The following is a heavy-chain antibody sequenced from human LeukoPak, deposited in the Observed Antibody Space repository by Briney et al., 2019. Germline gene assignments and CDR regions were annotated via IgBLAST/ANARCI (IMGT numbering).Heavy chain of an antibody. Sequence: GGSLRLSCAVSGFTVSSNYMSWVRQAPGKGLEWVSLIYSGGGTYYADSVRGRFTISRDNSKNTLYLQLNSLRAEDTAVYYCAKVMDRDIVATIRLGSQYYFDYWGQGTLVTVSS. CDR2: IYSGGGT. CDR3: AKVMDRDIVATIRLGSQYYFDY. V-gene: IGHV3-53*05. CDR1: GFTVSSNY. J-gene: IGHJ4*02. D-gene: IGHD5-12*01.